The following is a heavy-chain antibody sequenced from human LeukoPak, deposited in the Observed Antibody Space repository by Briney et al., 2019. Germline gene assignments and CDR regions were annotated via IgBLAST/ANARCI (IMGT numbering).Heavy chain of an antibody. V-gene: IGHV4-39*01. D-gene: IGHD7-27*01. CDR3: ARASTGDRPRRYFNS. Sequence: SETLSLTCTVSGGSISSSSYYWGWIRQPPGKGLEWIGSIYYSGSTYYNPSLKSRVTISVDTSKNQFSLKLSSVTAADTAVYHCARASTGDRPRRYFNSWGQGTLVTVSS. CDR2: IYYSGST. J-gene: IGHJ4*02. CDR1: GGSISSSSYY.